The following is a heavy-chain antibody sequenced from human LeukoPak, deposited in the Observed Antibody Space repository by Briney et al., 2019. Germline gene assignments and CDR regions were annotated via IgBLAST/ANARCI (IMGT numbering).Heavy chain of an antibody. CDR3: ARAEYYDSSGPNWFDP. V-gene: IGHV1-2*02. CDR2: INPNSGGT. CDR1: GYTFTGYY. Sequence: ASVKVSCKASGYTFTGYYMHWVRQAPGQGLEWMGWINPNSGGTNYAQKFQGRVTMTRDTSISTAYMELSRLRSDDTAVYYCARAEYYDSSGPNWFDPWGQGTLVTVSS. D-gene: IGHD3-22*01. J-gene: IGHJ5*02.